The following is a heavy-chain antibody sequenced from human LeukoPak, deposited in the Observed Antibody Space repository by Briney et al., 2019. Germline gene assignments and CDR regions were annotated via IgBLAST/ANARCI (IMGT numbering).Heavy chain of an antibody. CDR2: IYSGGRT. D-gene: IGHD6-19*01. CDR1: GFIVTSIY. V-gene: IGHV3-66*04. J-gene: IGHJ5*02. CDR3: ARHSSGWYYNWFDP. Sequence: GGSLRLSSAYFGFIVTSIYVRWVRQAPGKGLEWVSVIYSGGRTYYAASVKGRFTISTDNSKNTLLLQMNSLSAEDTAVYYCARHSSGWYYNWFDPWGQGTLVTVSS.